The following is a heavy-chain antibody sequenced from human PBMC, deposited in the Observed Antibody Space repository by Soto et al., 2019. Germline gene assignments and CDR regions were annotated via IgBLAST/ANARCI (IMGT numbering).Heavy chain of an antibody. V-gene: IGHV1-69*13. CDR1: GGTFSSYA. Sequence: ASVQVSCRASGGTFSSYAISWVRQALGQGREWMGGIIPIFGTANYAQKFQGRVTITADESTSTAYMELSTRRPEDTAVYYCARGGIVGATTTFDAFDIWGQGTMVTVSS. J-gene: IGHJ3*02. CDR2: IIPIFGTA. D-gene: IGHD1-26*01. CDR3: ARGGIVGATTTFDAFDI.